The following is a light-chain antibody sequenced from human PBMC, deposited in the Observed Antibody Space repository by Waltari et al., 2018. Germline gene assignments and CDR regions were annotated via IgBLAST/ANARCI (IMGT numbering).Light chain of an antibody. J-gene: IGKJ2*01. V-gene: IGKV1-5*03. CDR3: QQYNTYPYT. Sequence: DIQMTQSPSTMSASVGDRVTITCRASQSFSSWLAWYQPKPGKDPKLLIYKASSVESGVPSRFSGSGSDTEFTLTISSLQPDDFATYYCQQYNTYPYTFGQGTKLEIK. CDR2: KAS. CDR1: QSFSSW.